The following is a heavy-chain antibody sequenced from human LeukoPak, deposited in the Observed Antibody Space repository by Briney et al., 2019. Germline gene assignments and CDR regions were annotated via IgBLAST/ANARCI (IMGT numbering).Heavy chain of an antibody. CDR1: GGSISSSSYY. J-gene: IGHJ4*02. D-gene: IGHD6-13*01. V-gene: IGHV4-39*01. CDR3: AYDSSWYYDFDS. CDR2: IYYNGSP. Sequence: SETLSLTCTVSGGSISSSSYYWGWIRQPPGKGLEWIGTIYYNGSPYYSPSLKSRVTISIDTSKNQFSLKLSSVTAADTAVYYCAYDSSWYYDFDSWGQGTLVTVSS.